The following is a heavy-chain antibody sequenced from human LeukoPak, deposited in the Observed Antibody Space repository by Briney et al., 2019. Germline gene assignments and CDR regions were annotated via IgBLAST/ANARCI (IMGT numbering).Heavy chain of an antibody. CDR3: AKGRPFDY. V-gene: IGHV3-23*01. J-gene: IGHJ4*02. Sequence: GGSLRLSCAASGFTFGTYAMTWVRQAPGKGLEWVSVISGSGASTNYADSVKGRFIISRDNSKNTLYLQMNSLRAEDTAVYYCAKGRPFDYWGQGTLVTVSS. D-gene: IGHD6-6*01. CDR1: GFTFGTYA. CDR2: ISGSGAST.